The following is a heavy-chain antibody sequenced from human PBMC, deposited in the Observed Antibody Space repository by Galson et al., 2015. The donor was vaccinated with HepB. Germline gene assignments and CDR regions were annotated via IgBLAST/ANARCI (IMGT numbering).Heavy chain of an antibody. J-gene: IGHJ5*02. Sequence: SLRLSCAASGFTFSNYAMNWVRQAPGKGLEWVSAIHGSGGAAGITYYADSVRGRFTISRDDSTDRLYLQMSSLRAEDTAVYYCARSRSCVGGRCYDSFNWFGPWGQGTLVTVSS. D-gene: IGHD2-15*01. CDR2: IHGSGGAAGIT. V-gene: IGHV3-23*01. CDR1: GFTFSNYA. CDR3: ARSRSCVGGRCYDSFNWFGP.